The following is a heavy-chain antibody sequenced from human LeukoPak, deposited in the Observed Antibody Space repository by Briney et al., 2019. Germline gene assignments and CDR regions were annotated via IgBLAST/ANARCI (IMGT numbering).Heavy chain of an antibody. Sequence: PGGSLRLSCAASGFTFSDYYMSWIRQAPGKGLEWVSYISSSSSTIYYADSVKGRFTISRDNAKNSLYLQMNSLRAEDTAVYYCARVVPAAIRRQNFDYWGQGTLVTVSS. CDR3: ARVVPAAIRRQNFDY. J-gene: IGHJ4*02. V-gene: IGHV3-11*04. CDR1: GFTFSDYY. D-gene: IGHD2-2*01. CDR2: ISSSSSTI.